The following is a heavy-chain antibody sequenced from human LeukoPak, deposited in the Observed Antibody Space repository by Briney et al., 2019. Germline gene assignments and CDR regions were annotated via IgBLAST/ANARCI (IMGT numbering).Heavy chain of an antibody. Sequence: ASVKVSCKASGYTFTSYYMHWVRQAPGQGLEWMGIINPSGGSTSYAQKFQGRVTMTRDMSTSTVYMELSSLRSEDTAVYYCARYPTPSIAATFPAYYFDYWGQGTLSPSPQ. CDR1: GYTFTSYY. V-gene: IGHV1-46*01. CDR3: ARYPTPSIAATFPAYYFDY. J-gene: IGHJ4*02. D-gene: IGHD6-6*01. CDR2: INPSGGST.